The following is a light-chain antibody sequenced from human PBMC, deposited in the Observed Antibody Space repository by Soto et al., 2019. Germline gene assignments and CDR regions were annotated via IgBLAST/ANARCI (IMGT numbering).Light chain of an antibody. Sequence: QSVLTQPASVSGSPGQSITISCTGTSSDIGGFNYVSWYQQYPGKAPKLIIFAVRNRPSGISNRFSGSKSGNTASLTISGLQAEDEADYFCTSYTTSSTYVFGPGTKVTVL. CDR3: TSYTTSSTYV. V-gene: IGLV2-14*01. CDR1: SSDIGGFNY. J-gene: IGLJ1*01. CDR2: AVR.